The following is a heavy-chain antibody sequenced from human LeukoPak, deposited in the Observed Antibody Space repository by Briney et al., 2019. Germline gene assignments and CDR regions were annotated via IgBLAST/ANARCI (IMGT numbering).Heavy chain of an antibody. D-gene: IGHD5-18*01. CDR1: GFTFSSYE. Sequence: GGSLRLSCAASGFTFSSYEMNWVRQAPGKGLEWVSYISSSGSTIYYADSVKGRFTISRDNDNNSLYLQKNSLMDEDTAVYYCSSGSVRYGIIDYWGQGTLVTVSS. CDR2: ISSSGSTI. J-gene: IGHJ4*02. V-gene: IGHV3-48*03. CDR3: SSGSVRYGIIDY.